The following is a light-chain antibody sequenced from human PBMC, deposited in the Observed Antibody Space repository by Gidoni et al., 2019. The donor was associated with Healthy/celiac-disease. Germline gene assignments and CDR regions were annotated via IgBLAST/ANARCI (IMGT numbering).Light chain of an antibody. CDR3: QQSYSTPQT. V-gene: IGKV1-39*01. J-gene: IGKJ1*01. Sequence: IQMTQSQSSLSASVGDRVIITCRASQSISSSLNWYQQKPGKAPKLLIYSASRLQSGVPSRFSGSGSGTDFALTISSLQHEDFATYYCQQSYSTPQTFGQGTKVEIK. CDR2: SAS. CDR1: QSISSS.